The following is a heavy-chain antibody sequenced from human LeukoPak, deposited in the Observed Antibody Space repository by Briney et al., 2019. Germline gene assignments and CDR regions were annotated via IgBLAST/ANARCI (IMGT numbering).Heavy chain of an antibody. CDR2: ISGSGGST. CDR3: AKALRGPGYYDSSGYQTLGAFDI. D-gene: IGHD3-22*01. Sequence: PGGSLRLSCAASGFTFSSYAMSWVRQAPGKGLEWVSAISGSGGSTYYADSVRGRFTISRDNSKNTLYLRMNSLRAEDTAVYYCAKALRGPGYYDSSGYQTLGAFDIWGQGTMVTVSS. V-gene: IGHV3-23*01. CDR1: GFTFSSYA. J-gene: IGHJ3*02.